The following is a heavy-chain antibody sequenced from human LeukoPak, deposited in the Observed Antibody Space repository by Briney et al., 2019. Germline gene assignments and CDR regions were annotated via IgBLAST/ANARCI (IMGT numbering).Heavy chain of an antibody. J-gene: IGHJ4*02. D-gene: IGHD3-10*01. CDR3: AAAYYYGSGSVFDY. Sequence: SETLSLTCAVSGASLSAHYWSRIRQTPGKGLEWIGEINQGGSTNYNPSLQRRVTISVDTSKNQFSLKLSSVTAADTAVYYCAAAYYYGSGSVFDYWGQGTLVTVSS. CDR2: INQGGST. V-gene: IGHV4-34*01. CDR1: GASLSAHY.